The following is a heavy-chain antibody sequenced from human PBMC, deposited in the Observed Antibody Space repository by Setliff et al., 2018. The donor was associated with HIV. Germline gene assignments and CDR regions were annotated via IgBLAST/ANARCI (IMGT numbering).Heavy chain of an antibody. J-gene: IGHJ4*02. Sequence: PGGSLRLSCATSGFTFNNYWMHWVRQSPRMGLVWVSRVSNNGRTAVYADSVKGRFTMSGDNSKNMLYLQMNSLRVEDTAIYYCARENYYGSGTHFFDDWGQGALVTVSS. CDR2: VSNNGRTA. D-gene: IGHD3-10*01. CDR1: GFTFNNYW. CDR3: ARENYYGSGTHFFDD. V-gene: IGHV3-74*03.